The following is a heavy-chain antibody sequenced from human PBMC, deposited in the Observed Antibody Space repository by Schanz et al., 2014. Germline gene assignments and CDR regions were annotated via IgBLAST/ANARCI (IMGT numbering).Heavy chain of an antibody. Sequence: VQLVESGGGVVQPGTSLRLSCAASGFTFSSYGMHWVRQAPGKGLEWLSYISRDGTTSYYADSVKGRFTISRDNAKNSLYLEMTSLRGEDTAVYYCARENLNWEAFDIWGQGTVVTVSS. CDR3: ARENLNWEAFDI. D-gene: IGHD7-27*01. V-gene: IGHV3-48*04. CDR2: ISRDGTTS. J-gene: IGHJ3*02. CDR1: GFTFSSYG.